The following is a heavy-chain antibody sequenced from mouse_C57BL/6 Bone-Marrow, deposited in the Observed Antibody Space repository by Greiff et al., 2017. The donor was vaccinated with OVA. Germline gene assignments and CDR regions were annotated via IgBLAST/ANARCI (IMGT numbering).Heavy chain of an antibody. CDR1: GYTFTSYW. CDR2: IYPGSGST. CDR3: ARSYDGNYDWYFDV. Sequence: QVQLQQPGAELVKPGASVKMSCKASGYTFTSYWITWVKQRPGQGLEWIGDIYPGSGSTNYNEKFKSKATLTVDTSSSTAYMQLSSLTSEDSAVYYCARSYDGNYDWYFDVWGTGTTVTVSS. D-gene: IGHD2-1*01. J-gene: IGHJ1*03. V-gene: IGHV1-55*01.